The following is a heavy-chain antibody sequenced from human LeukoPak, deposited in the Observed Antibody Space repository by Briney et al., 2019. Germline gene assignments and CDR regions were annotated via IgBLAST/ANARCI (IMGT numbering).Heavy chain of an antibody. V-gene: IGHV1-46*01. J-gene: IGHJ4*02. D-gene: IGHD2-21*02. CDR3: ARTALAYCGGDCRSPFDY. CDR2: INPSGGNT. CDR1: GYTFTSYY. Sequence: ASVKVSCKASGYTFTSYYVHWVRQAPGQGLEWMGVINPSGGNTNYAQKFQGRVTMTRDTSTSTVYMELSSLRSEDTAVYYCARTALAYCGGDCRSPFDYWGQGTLVTVSS.